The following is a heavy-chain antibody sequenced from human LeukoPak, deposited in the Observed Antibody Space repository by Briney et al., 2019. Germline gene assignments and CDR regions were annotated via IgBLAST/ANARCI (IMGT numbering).Heavy chain of an antibody. CDR2: INPNSGGT. J-gene: IGHJ4*02. D-gene: IGHD3-10*01. CDR1: GYTFTGYY. CDR3: ARGTRITMVRGVITPSPY. Sequence: ASVKVSCKASGYTFTGYYMHWVRQAPGQGLEWMGWINPNSGGTNYVQKFQGRVTMTRDTSISTAYMELSRLRSDDTAVYYCARGTRITMVRGVITPSPYWGQGTLVTVSS. V-gene: IGHV1-2*02.